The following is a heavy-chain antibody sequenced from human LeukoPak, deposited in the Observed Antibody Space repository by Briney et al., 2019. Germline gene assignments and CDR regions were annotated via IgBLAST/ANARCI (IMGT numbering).Heavy chain of an antibody. CDR1: GGTFSSYA. D-gene: IGHD6-13*01. CDR2: IIPILDIT. J-gene: IGHJ5*02. Sequence: GASVKVSCKASGGTFSSYAISWVRQAPGQGLEWMERIIPILDITNYAQQFQGRVTITADKSTSTAYVELSSLRSEDTAVYYCARDPHRTFNYSPFNWFDPWGQGTLVTVSS. CDR3: ARDPHRTFNYSPFNWFDP. V-gene: IGHV1-69*04.